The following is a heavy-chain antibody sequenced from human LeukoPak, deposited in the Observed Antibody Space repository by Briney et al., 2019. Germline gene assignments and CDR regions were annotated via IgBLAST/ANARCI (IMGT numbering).Heavy chain of an antibody. CDR1: GFTFSTYE. CDR2: ISSSGSTI. J-gene: IGHJ4*02. CDR3: VRDGDDFNFDY. Sequence: PGGSLRLSCAASGFTFSTYEMNWVRQAPGKGLEWVSKISSSGSTIHYADSVKGRFTISRGNAKNTLYLQMSSLRAEDTAVYFCVRDGDDFNFDYWGQGSLVTVSS. D-gene: IGHD5-24*01. V-gene: IGHV3-48*03.